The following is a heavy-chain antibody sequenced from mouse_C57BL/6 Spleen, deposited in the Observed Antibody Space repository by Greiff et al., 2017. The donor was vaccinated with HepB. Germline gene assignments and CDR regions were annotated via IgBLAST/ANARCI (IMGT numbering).Heavy chain of an antibody. V-gene: IGHV1-42*01. CDR2: INPSTGGT. J-gene: IGHJ3*01. D-gene: IGHD2-3*01. CDR1: GYSFTGYY. Sequence: EVQLQQSGPELVKPGASVKISCKASGYSFTGYYMNWVKQSPEKSLEWIGEINPSTGGTTYNQKFKAKATLTVDKSSSTAYMQLKSLTSEDSAVYYCARALYDGYSAWFAYWGQGTLVTVSA. CDR3: ARALYDGYSAWFAY.